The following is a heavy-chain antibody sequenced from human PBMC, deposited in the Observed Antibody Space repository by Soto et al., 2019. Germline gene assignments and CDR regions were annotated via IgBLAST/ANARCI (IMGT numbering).Heavy chain of an antibody. D-gene: IGHD3-10*01. V-gene: IGHV3-21*01. CDR1: GFRFSGST. CDR2: ISSSSHYI. CDR3: ARDLGEVSAL. J-gene: IGHJ4*02. Sequence: GGSLKLSCVASGFRFSGSTMNWVRQAPGKGLNWVSSISSSSHYIYYADSLKGRFTISRDNAKNSLFLQMNSLRAEDTAVYYCARDLGEVSALWGQGTLVTVSS.